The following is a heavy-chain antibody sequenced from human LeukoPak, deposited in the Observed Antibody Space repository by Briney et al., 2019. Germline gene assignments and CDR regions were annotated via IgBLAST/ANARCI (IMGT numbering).Heavy chain of an antibody. CDR1: GFTFSSYS. V-gene: IGHV3-21*01. J-gene: IGHJ6*02. Sequence: GGSLRLSCAASGFTFSSYSMNWVRQAPGKGLEWVSSISSSSYIYYADSVKGRFTISRDNAKNSLYLQMNSLRAEDTAVYYCARGDYYDSSGYYSHLDYYYGMDVWGQGTTVTVSS. CDR3: ARGDYYDSSGYYSHLDYYYGMDV. CDR2: ISSSSYI. D-gene: IGHD3-22*01.